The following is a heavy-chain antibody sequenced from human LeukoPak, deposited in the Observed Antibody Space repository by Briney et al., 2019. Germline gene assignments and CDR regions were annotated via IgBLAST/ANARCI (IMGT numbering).Heavy chain of an antibody. CDR2: IYYSGST. CDR3: ARIAAAGTPDY. D-gene: IGHD6-13*01. J-gene: IGHJ4*02. CDR1: GGSISSSSYY. Sequence: PSESLSLTCTVSGGSISSSSYYWGWIRQPPGKGLEWIGSIYYSGSTYYNPSLKSRVTISVDTSKNQFSLKLSSVTAADTAVYYCARIAAAGTPDYWGQGTLVTVSS. V-gene: IGHV4-39*01.